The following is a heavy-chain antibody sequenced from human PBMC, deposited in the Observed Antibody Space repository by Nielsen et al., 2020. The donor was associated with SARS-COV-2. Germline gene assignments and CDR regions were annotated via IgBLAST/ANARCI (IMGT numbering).Heavy chain of an antibody. D-gene: IGHD6-13*01. CDR3: ARWYSSSWNDAFDI. Sequence: SETLSLTCTVSGGSISSYYWNWIRQPPGKGLEWIGYIYYSGSTNYNPSLKSRVTISVDTSKNQFSLKLSSVTAADTAVYYCARWYSSSWNDAFDIWGQGTMVTVSS. J-gene: IGHJ3*02. CDR1: GGSISSYY. V-gene: IGHV4-59*01. CDR2: IYYSGST.